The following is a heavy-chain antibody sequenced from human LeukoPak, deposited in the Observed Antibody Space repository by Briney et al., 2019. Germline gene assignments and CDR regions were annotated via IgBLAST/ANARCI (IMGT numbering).Heavy chain of an antibody. CDR1: GVTFSNYE. CDR2: ISHSGRTI. Sequence: PGGSLRLSCAASGVTFSNYELNCVRQAPGKGLEWVSYISHSGRTIYSADSVKGRFTISRDNAKNSLYLQMNSLRAEDTAVYYCARGVRSSWPGWFDPWGPGTLVTVSS. D-gene: IGHD6-13*01. J-gene: IGHJ5*02. CDR3: ARGVRSSWPGWFDP. V-gene: IGHV3-48*03.